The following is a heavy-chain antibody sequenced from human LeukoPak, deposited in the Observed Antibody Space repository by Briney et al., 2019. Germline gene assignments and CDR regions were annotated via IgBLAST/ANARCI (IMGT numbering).Heavy chain of an antibody. J-gene: IGHJ4*02. CDR2: IYYSGST. D-gene: IGHD3-16*02. V-gene: IGHV4-39*01. CDR3: ARTVKDRVWGSYRVYYFDY. Sequence: ASETLSLTCTVSGGSISSSSYYWGWIRQPPGKGLEWIGSIYYSGSTYYNTSLKSRVTISVDTSKNQFSLKLSSVTAADTAVYYCARTVKDRVWGSYRVYYFDYWGQGTLVTVSS. CDR1: GGSISSSSYY.